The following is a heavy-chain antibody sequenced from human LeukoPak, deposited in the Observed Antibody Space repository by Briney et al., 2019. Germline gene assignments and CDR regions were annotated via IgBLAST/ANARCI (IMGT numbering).Heavy chain of an antibody. V-gene: IGHV1-69*13. CDR3: ARDRSGLDYYGSGSYNEYYFDY. CDR2: IIPIFGTA. J-gene: IGHJ4*02. CDR1: GGTFSSYA. Sequence: ASVKVSCKASGGTFSSYAISWVRQAPGQGLEWMGGIIPIFGTANYAQKFQGRVTITADESTSTAYMELSSLRSEDTAVYHCARDRSGLDYYGSGSYNEYYFDYWGQGTLVTVSS. D-gene: IGHD3-10*01.